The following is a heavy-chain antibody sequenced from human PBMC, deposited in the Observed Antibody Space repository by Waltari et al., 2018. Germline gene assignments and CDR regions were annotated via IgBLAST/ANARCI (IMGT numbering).Heavy chain of an antibody. CDR3: ARSTSGYSSPFDS. CDR1: GASIYNSY. Sequence: QVQLQESGPGLVKPSETLSLTCSVSGASIYNSYWSWIRQPPGKGLEWLGYFYYSGGPNYNPSLQGRVSISLHTSKNEVSLKLTSVTAADTAVYYCARSTSGYSSPFDSWGQGTLVTVSS. D-gene: IGHD3-22*01. J-gene: IGHJ4*02. CDR2: FYYSGGP. V-gene: IGHV4-59*08.